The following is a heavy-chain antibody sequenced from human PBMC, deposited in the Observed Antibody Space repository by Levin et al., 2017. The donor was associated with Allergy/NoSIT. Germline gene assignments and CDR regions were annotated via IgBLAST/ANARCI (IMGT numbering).Heavy chain of an antibody. J-gene: IGHJ5*02. CDR3: ARNGYVLAATNNWFDP. CDR2: INPNTGDA. Sequence: ASVKVSCKASGYTFTGYFMHWLRQAPGQGLEWMGRINPNTGDATYAQKFQGRVTMTRDTSISTAYMELSGLRSDDAAIYYCARNGYVLAATNNWFDPWGQGTLVTVSS. D-gene: IGHD2-15*01. V-gene: IGHV1-2*06. CDR1: GYTFTGYF.